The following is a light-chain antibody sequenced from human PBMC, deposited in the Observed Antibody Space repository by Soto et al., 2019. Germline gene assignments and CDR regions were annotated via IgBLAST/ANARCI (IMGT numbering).Light chain of an antibody. CDR2: AAS. CDR1: QVMSSW. V-gene: IGKV1-12*01. CDR3: QQSYSTPYT. J-gene: IGKJ2*01. Sequence: DIQMTQSPSSVSAAVGERVTITCRASQVMSSWLAWYQQKPGKAPKLLIFAASTLQSGVPSRFSGSGSGTDFTLTISSLQPEDFATYYCQQSYSTPYTFGQGTKVDIK.